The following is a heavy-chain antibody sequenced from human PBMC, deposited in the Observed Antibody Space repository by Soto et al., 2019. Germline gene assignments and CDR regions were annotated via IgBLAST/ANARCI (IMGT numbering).Heavy chain of an antibody. J-gene: IGHJ4*02. CDR3: ASALWQLGALHF. CDR2: ISGSGGST. V-gene: IGHV3-23*01. CDR1: GFTFSSYA. D-gene: IGHD6-6*01. Sequence: GGSLRLSCAASGFTFSSYAMSWVRQAPGKGLEWVSAISGSGGSTYYADSVKGRFTISRDNAKNSLHLQLDSLRAEDTGVYYCASALWQLGALHFWGQGTLVTVSS.